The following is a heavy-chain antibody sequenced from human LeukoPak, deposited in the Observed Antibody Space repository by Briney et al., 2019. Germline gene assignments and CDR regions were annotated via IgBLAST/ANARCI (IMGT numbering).Heavy chain of an antibody. CDR1: GYTFTGYY. D-gene: IGHD4-11*01. V-gene: IGHV7-4-1*02. J-gene: IGHJ4*02. CDR2: INTNTGNP. Sequence: GASVKVSCKASGYTFTGYYMHWVRQAPGQGLEWMGWINTNTGNPTYAQGFTGRFVFSLDTSVSTAYLQISSLKAEDTAVYYCARESSVSRFDYWGQGTLVTVSS. CDR3: ARESSVSRFDY.